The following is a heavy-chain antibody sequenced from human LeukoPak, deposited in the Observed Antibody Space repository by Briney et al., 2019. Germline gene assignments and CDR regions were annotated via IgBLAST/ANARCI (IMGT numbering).Heavy chain of an antibody. CDR2: IYYSRST. J-gene: IGHJ4*02. D-gene: IGHD6-13*01. CDR1: GXXISXYY. CDR3: ARHTDIAPLSSMKY. Sequence: PSETLSLTCTVXGXXISXYYXXXXXXXXXXXXXXXGXIYYSRSTNXXXSXKSRVTISVDXSKNQFSLKLSSVTAADTAVYYCARHTDIAPLSSMKYWGQGTLVTVSS. V-gene: IGHV4-59*08.